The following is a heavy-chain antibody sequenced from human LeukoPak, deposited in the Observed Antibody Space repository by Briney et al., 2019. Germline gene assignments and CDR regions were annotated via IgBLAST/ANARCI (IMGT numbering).Heavy chain of an antibody. Sequence: ASVKVSCKASGYTFTGYYMHWVRQAPGQGFEWMGWINPNSGGTNYAQKFQGRVTMTRDTSISTAYMELSRLRSDDTAVYYCARESIAAAGTYMDVWGQGTTVTVSS. V-gene: IGHV1-2*02. CDR3: ARESIAAAGTYMDV. J-gene: IGHJ6*02. CDR2: INPNSGGT. CDR1: GYTFTGYY. D-gene: IGHD6-13*01.